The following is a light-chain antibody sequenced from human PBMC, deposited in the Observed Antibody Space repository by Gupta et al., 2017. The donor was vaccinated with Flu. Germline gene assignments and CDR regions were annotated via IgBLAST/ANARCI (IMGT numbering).Light chain of an antibody. Sequence: QSVLTQPPSASGTPGQRVTISCSGSNSNIGINTVNWYQQLPGTAPKLLIYITDQRPSAVPDRFSGSKSGASASLAISGLQSEDEADYYCAAWDDSRNGWVFGGGTKLTVL. J-gene: IGLJ3*02. V-gene: IGLV1-44*01. CDR2: ITD. CDR1: NSNIGINT. CDR3: AAWDDSRNGWV.